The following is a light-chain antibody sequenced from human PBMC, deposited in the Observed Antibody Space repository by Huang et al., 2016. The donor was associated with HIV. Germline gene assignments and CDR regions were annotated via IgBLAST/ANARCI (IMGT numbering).Light chain of an antibody. CDR3: QQRITWPPSCT. CDR2: ATS. J-gene: IGKJ2*02. V-gene: IGKV3-11*01. CDR1: QSVSSY. Sequence: EIVLTQSPATLSLSPGDRATLSCRASQSVSSYFAWYQQKPGQAPRLLSYATSNRATGVPARFSGSGSGTDFTLTISSLEPEDFAVYYCQQRITWPPSCTFGQGTKVE.